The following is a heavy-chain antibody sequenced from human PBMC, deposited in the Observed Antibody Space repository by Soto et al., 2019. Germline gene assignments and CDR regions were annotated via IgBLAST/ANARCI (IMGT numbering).Heavy chain of an antibody. CDR2: ISGSGGTT. D-gene: IGHD6-25*01. CDR1: GFTFSSYA. J-gene: IGHJ4*02. V-gene: IGHV3-23*01. CDR3: AKFFVETGGSSGWPWTFHY. Sequence: EVQLLESGGGLVQPGRSLRLSCAASGFTFSSYAMSWVRQPPGKGLEWVSAISGSGGTTYYAASVKGRFTISRDNSKNTLFLQMNSLRAEDTAVYYCAKFFVETGGSSGWPWTFHYWGQGTLVTVSS.